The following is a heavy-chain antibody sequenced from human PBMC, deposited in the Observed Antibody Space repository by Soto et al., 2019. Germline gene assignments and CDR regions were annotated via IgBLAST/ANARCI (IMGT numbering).Heavy chain of an antibody. D-gene: IGHD6-19*01. CDR3: ARRSSGWYFDC. Sequence: EVQLFESGGGLVQPGGSLRLSCAAPGFTFSNYAMNWVRQAPGKGLEWVSVISGSGGSTYYADSVKGRFTISRDNSKNTLYLQMNSLRGEDTAVYYCARRSSGWYFDCWGQGTLVTVSS. CDR2: ISGSGGST. CDR1: GFTFSNYA. J-gene: IGHJ4*02. V-gene: IGHV3-23*01.